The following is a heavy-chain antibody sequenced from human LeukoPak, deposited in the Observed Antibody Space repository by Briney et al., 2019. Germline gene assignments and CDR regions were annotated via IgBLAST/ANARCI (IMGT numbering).Heavy chain of an antibody. J-gene: IGHJ3*02. V-gene: IGHV4-61*02. CDR2: IYTSGST. D-gene: IGHD3-9*01. Sequence: SQTLSLTCTVSSDSITSGGYYWSWIRQPAGKGLEWIGRIYTSGSTNYNPSLKSRVTISVDTSKNQFSLKLSSVTAADTAVYYCARDGILTGYAFDIWGQGTMVTVSS. CDR3: ARDGILTGYAFDI. CDR1: SDSITSGGYY.